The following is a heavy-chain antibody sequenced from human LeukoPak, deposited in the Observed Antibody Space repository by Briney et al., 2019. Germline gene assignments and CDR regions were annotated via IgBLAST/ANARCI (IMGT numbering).Heavy chain of an antibody. CDR2: VDHTGST. D-gene: IGHD1-26*01. V-gene: IGHV4-61*03. CDR1: GYSISSGYY. CDR3: ARVGALGGHDF. J-gene: IGHJ4*02. Sequence: SETLSLTCTVSGYSISSGYYWGWIRQPPGKGLEWIGYVDHTGSTKFNPSLNGRVSISRDTSNNFFSLRLRSVTAADTAVYYCARVGALGGHDFWGQGSLVTVSS.